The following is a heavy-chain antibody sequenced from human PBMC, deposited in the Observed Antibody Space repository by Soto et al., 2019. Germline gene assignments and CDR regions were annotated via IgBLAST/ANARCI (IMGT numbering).Heavy chain of an antibody. J-gene: IGHJ6*02. V-gene: IGHV4-39*01. CDR2: IYYSGST. CDR1: GGSISSSSYY. Sequence: PSEALSLTCTVSGGSISSSSYYWGWIRQPPGKGLEWIGSIYYSGSTYYNPSLKSRVTISVDTSKNQFSLKLSSVTAADTAVSYCASSSSGGPGHYYYYGMDVWGQGTTVTVSS. D-gene: IGHD6-6*01. CDR3: ASSSSGGPGHYYYYGMDV.